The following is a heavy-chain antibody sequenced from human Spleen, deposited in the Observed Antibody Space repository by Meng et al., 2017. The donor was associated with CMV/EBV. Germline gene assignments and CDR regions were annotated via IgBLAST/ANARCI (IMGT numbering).Heavy chain of an antibody. J-gene: IGHJ5*02. CDR3: ARGPDKFDP. Sequence: KVSCQASGFTLTGYYIHWVRQAPGQGLEWVGCLNPDNGVTVYARRFQGRVTMTRDTSINTVYMEVSGLRSDDAALYFCARGPDKFDPWGQGTLVTVSS. D-gene: IGHD3-9*01. CDR1: GFTLTGYY. V-gene: IGHV1-2*02. CDR2: LNPDNGVT.